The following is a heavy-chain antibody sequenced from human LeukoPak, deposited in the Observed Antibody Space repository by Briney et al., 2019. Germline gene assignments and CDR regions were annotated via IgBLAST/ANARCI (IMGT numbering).Heavy chain of an antibody. CDR3: TKINWNHGKVDHFDY. V-gene: IGHV4-59*03. CDR2: IYYSRSI. J-gene: IGHJ4*02. Sequence: SETLSLTCTVSCDSISSHYCSWIRQPPGKGLEWIRYIYYSRSINYNPSLTSRHTISVDTSNNEFSLRVTSVTAADTSVFYGTKINWNHGKVDHFDYWGQGTLVTVSS. D-gene: IGHD1-14*01. CDR1: CDSISSHY.